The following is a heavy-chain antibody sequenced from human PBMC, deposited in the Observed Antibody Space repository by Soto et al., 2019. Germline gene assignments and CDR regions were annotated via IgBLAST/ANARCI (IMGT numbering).Heavy chain of an antibody. Sequence: GGLLRVSCGVFEVTFSTSSRTWFRKTPGKGLEWVSSISSSSIHIYSADSVKGRFTLSRGNAKHSLYLQMNSLRGEHTAMYYCARDLYGSGSYSPPVAFDIWGQGTMVTVSS. D-gene: IGHD3-10*01. CDR1: EVTFSTSS. V-gene: IGHV3-21*01. CDR2: ISSSSIHI. J-gene: IGHJ3*02. CDR3: ARDLYGSGSYSPPVAFDI.